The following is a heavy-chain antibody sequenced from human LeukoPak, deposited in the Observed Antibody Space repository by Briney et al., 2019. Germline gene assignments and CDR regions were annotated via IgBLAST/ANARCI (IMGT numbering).Heavy chain of an antibody. CDR3: ARGTYYGSFDL. Sequence: GGSVRHFCSASGFTFSSYWMHWVRQAPGKGLVWVSRISADGSTTSYADFVKGRFTISRDNAKNTLHLQMNSLRVEDTSVYYCARGTYYGSFDLWGQGTLVTVSS. CDR2: ISADGSTT. J-gene: IGHJ4*02. D-gene: IGHD3-3*01. CDR1: GFTFSSYW. V-gene: IGHV3-74*01.